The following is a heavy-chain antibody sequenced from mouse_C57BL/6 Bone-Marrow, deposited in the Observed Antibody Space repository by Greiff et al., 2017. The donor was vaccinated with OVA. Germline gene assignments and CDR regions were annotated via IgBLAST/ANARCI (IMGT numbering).Heavy chain of an antibody. D-gene: IGHD2-1*01. Sequence: EVQLQESGPGLVKPSQSLSLTCSVTGYSITSGYYWNWIRQFPGNKLEWMGYISYDGSNNYNPSLKNRISITRATSKNQFFLTLNSVTTEDTATYYCARGGNYVDYWGQGTSVTVSS. V-gene: IGHV3-6*01. J-gene: IGHJ4*01. CDR3: ARGGNYVDY. CDR2: ISYDGSN. CDR1: GYSITSGYY.